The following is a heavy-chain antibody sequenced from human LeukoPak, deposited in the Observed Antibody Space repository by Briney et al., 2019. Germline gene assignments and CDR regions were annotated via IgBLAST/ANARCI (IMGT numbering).Heavy chain of an antibody. V-gene: IGHV3-48*03. CDR2: ISSSGSTI. CDR1: GFTFSSYE. D-gene: IGHD4-17*01. Sequence: GGSLTLSCAASGFTFSSYELYWVRQAAGKGLEWVSYISSSGSTIYYADSVKGQFTISRDNAKNSLYLQMNSLRAEDTAVYYCARDAGLRTFDYWGQGTLVTVSS. J-gene: IGHJ4*02. CDR3: ARDAGLRTFDY.